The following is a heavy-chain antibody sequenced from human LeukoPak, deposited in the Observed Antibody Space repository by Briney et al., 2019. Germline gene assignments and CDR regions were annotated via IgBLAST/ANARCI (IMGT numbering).Heavy chain of an antibody. V-gene: IGHV4-59*08. J-gene: IGHJ4*02. CDR2: IHYSGST. Sequence: PSETLSLTRTVSGGSINNYYWSSIRQPPRQGLEWIGQIHYSGSTNYNPSLKSRVTISLDTSKNQFSLNLNSVTAADTAKYYCARRQYYDSTGYWYYFDYWGQGTLVTVSS. CDR1: GGSINNYY. CDR3: ARRQYYDSTGYWYYFDY. D-gene: IGHD3-22*01.